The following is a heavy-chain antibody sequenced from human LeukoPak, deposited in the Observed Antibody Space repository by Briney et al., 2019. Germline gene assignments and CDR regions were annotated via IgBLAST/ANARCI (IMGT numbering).Heavy chain of an antibody. Sequence: ASVKVSCKASGGTFSSYAISWVRQAPGQGLEWMGGIIPIFGTANYAQKFQGRVTITADESTSTAYMELSSLRSEDTAVYYCARIYLRGDSSGYYFDYWGQGTLVTVSS. CDR2: IIPIFGTA. J-gene: IGHJ4*02. D-gene: IGHD3-22*01. V-gene: IGHV1-69*13. CDR3: ARIYLRGDSSGYYFDY. CDR1: GGTFSSYA.